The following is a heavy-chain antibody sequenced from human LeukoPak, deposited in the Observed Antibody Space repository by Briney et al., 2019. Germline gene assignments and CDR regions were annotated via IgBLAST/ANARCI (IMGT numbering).Heavy chain of an antibody. CDR2: IWYDGSNK. Sequence: GGSLRLSCAASGFTFSSYGMHWVRQAPGKGLEWVAVIWYDGSNKYYADSVKGGFTIARDNSKNTLYLQMNSLRAEDTALYYFAREGVPAAITLCFDYGGQGTRVTVSS. V-gene: IGHV3-33*01. CDR1: GFTFSSYG. CDR3: AREGVPAAITLCFDY. J-gene: IGHJ4*02. D-gene: IGHD2-2*01.